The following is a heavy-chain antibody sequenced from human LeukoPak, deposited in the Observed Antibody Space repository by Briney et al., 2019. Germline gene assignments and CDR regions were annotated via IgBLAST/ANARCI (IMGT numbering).Heavy chain of an antibody. CDR3: ARVALYYYDSSGYYSDAFDI. CDR2: IYYSGST. J-gene: IGHJ3*02. D-gene: IGHD3-22*01. Sequence: PSQTPSLTCTVSGGSISSGDYYWSWLRQPPGKGLEWLGYIYYSGSTYYNPSLKSRVTISVDTSKNQFSLKLSSVTAPDTAVYYCARVALYYYDSSGYYSDAFDIWGQGTMVTVSS. CDR1: GGSISSGDYY. V-gene: IGHV4-30-4*08.